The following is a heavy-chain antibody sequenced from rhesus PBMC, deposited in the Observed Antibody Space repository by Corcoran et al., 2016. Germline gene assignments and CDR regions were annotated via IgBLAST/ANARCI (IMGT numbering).Heavy chain of an antibody. CDR1: GGSISSSTW. J-gene: IGHJ4*01. CDR3: ARRKYSWNYFDY. V-gene: IGHV4S12*01. CDR2: IYSNSEST. Sequence: QVQLQESGPGLVKPSETLSLTCAVSGGSISSSTWCSWIRQPPGKGLEWIGGIYSNSESTNYNTSLKSQVTISKDTSKNQFSLKLSAGTAADTAVYYCARRKYSWNYFDYWGQGVLVTVSS. D-gene: IGHD1-1-1*01.